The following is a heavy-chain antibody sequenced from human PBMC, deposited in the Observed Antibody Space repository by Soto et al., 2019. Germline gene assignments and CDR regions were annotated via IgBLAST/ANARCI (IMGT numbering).Heavy chain of an antibody. V-gene: IGHV4-30-2*01. Sequence: SETLSLTCAVSGGSISSGGYSWSWIRQPPGKGLEWIGYIYHSGSTYYNPSLKSRVTISVDTSKNQFSLKLSSVTAADTAVYYCARRYGGNLDYWGQGTQVTVSS. D-gene: IGHD1-26*01. CDR3: ARRYGGNLDY. J-gene: IGHJ4*02. CDR1: GGSISSGGYS. CDR2: IYHSGST.